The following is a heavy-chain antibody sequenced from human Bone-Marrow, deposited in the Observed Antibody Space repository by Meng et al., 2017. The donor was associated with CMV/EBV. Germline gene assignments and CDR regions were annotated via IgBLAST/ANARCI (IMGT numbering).Heavy chain of an antibody. V-gene: IGHV3-30*04. CDR2: ISYDGSNK. J-gene: IGHJ6*02. Sequence: GGSLRLSCAASGFTFSSYAMHWVRQAPGKGLEWVAVISYDGSNKYYADSVKGRFTISRDNSKNTLYLQMNSLRAEDTAVYYCARDRGVGGGRGGYYGMYVWGQGNTVTVSS. D-gene: IGHD2-15*01. CDR1: GFTFSSYA. CDR3: ARDRGVGGGRGGYYGMYV.